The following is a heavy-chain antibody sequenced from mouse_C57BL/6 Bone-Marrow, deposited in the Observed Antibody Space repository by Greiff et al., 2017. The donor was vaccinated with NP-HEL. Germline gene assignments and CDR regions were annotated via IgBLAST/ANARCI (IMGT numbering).Heavy chain of an antibody. CDR1: GYTFTAYY. D-gene: IGHD4-1*01. CDR3: ARTGPYYFDY. V-gene: IGHV1-26*01. CDR2: ITPNNGGN. J-gene: IGHJ2*01. Sequence: EVQLHQSGPELLKPGASVKISCKASGYTFTAYYMNWVKQSHGKGLEWIGVITPNNGGNRYNQKFKGKATLTVDKSSSTAYMELRSLTSEDSAVYYCARTGPYYFDYWGQGTTLTVSS.